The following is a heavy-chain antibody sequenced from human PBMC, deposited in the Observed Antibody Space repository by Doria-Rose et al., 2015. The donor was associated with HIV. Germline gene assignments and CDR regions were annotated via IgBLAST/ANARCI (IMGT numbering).Heavy chain of an antibody. CDR2: ISSSSSYI. D-gene: IGHD4-4*01. V-gene: IGHV3-21*01. Sequence: PGKGLEWVSSISSSSSYIYYADSVKGRFTISRDNAKNSLYLQMKSLRAEDTAVYYCARGLMATVRGPDAFDIWGQGTKVTVSS. CDR3: ARGLMATVRGPDAFDI. J-gene: IGHJ3*02.